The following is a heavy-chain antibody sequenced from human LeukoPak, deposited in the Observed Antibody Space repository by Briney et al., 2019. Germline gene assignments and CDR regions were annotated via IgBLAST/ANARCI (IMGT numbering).Heavy chain of an antibody. J-gene: IGHJ5*02. D-gene: IGHD3-10*01. CDR3: ARDVASAYYYGSGSYAWFDP. CDR2: ISSSSSYI. Sequence: PGGALRLSCAASGSTFSSYSMNWVRRAPGKGLEWVSSISSSSSYIYYADSVKGRFTISRDNAKNSLYLQMNSLRAEDTAVYYCARDVASAYYYGSGSYAWFDPWGQGTLVTVSS. V-gene: IGHV3-21*01. CDR1: GSTFSSYS.